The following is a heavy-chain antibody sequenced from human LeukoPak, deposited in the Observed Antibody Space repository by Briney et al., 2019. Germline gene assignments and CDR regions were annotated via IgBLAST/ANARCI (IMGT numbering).Heavy chain of an antibody. CDR2: ISSSGSTI. CDR1: GFTFSDYY. Sequence: GGSLRLSCAASGFTFSDYYMSWIRQAPGKGLEWVSYISSSGSTIYYADSVKGRFTISRDNAKNSLYLQMNSLRAEDTAVYYCASSLIVVVTATPDYWGQGTLVTVSS. CDR3: ASSLIVVVTATPDY. D-gene: IGHD2-21*02. J-gene: IGHJ4*02. V-gene: IGHV3-11*04.